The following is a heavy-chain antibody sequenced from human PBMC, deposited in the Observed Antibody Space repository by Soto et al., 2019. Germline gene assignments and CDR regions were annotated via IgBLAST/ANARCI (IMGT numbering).Heavy chain of an antibody. D-gene: IGHD2-2*01. Sequence: PGGSLRLSCAASGFTFSSYGIHWVRQAPGKGLEWVAVISYDGSNKYYADSVKGRFTISRDNSKNTLYLQMNSLRAEDTAVYYCAKDLGYCSSTSCYFRRYYYYGMDVWGQGTTVTVSS. CDR1: GFTFSSYG. CDR3: AKDLGYCSSTSCYFRRYYYYGMDV. CDR2: ISYDGSNK. J-gene: IGHJ6*02. V-gene: IGHV3-30*18.